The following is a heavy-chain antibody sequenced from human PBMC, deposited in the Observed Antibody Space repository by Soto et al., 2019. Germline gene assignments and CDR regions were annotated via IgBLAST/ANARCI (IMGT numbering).Heavy chain of an antibody. CDR2: IFPGDTDT. CDR1: GYNFINYW. D-gene: IGHD4-17*01. V-gene: IGHV5-51*01. CDR3: AGKVTTEDAFDI. Sequence: GESLKISYKASGYNFINYWIGWVRQMPGKGLEWMGIIFPGDTDTRYSPSFQGQVTMSADKSNSTAHLQWSSLKASDTAMYYCAGKVTTEDAFDIWGQGTMVTVSS. J-gene: IGHJ3*02.